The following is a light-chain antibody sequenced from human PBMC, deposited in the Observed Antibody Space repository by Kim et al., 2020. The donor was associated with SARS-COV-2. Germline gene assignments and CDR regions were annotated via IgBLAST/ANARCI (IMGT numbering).Light chain of an antibody. V-gene: IGKV3-20*01. CDR1: QSLSGNY. CDR2: GAS. J-gene: IGKJ1*01. Sequence: APGEEPSLSCRPTQSLSGNYLAWYQQKPGQAPSLLIYGASSRATGIPDRFSGSGSGTDFTLTISRLEPEDSAMYYCQQYESSPLTFGQGTKVDIK. CDR3: QQYESSPLT.